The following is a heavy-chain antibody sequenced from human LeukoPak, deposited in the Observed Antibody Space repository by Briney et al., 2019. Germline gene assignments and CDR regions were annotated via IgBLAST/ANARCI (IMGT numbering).Heavy chain of an antibody. CDR3: ARRAVVVPAARGNYYVDMDV. J-gene: IGHJ6*03. V-gene: IGHV4-59*01. CDR1: GGSLSSYY. Sequence: PPETLSPSSTVSGGSLSSYYCSWIRQPPGAGLEWIGYIYYSGSSNYNPSLKSRVTISVGTSMNQFSLKLSSVTAADTAVYYCARRAVVVPAARGNYYVDMDVTGKGT. CDR2: IYYSGSS. D-gene: IGHD2-2*01.